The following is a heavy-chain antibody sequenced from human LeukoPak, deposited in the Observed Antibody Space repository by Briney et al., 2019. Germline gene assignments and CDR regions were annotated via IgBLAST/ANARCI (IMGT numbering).Heavy chain of an antibody. V-gene: IGHV4-30-2*01. J-gene: IGHJ4*02. Sequence: PSQTLSLTCTVSGGSISSGGYYWSWIRQPPGKGLEWIGYIYHSGSTYYNPSLKSRVTISVDRSKNQFSLKLSSVTAADTAVYYCARGYYGSGSVFDYWGQGTLVTVSS. CDR1: GGSISSGGYY. CDR3: ARGYYGSGSVFDY. CDR2: IYHSGST. D-gene: IGHD3-10*01.